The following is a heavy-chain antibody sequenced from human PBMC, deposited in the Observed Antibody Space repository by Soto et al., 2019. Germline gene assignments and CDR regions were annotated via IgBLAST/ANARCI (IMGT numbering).Heavy chain of an antibody. V-gene: IGHV1-69*12. CDR3: ARVRLRFLDWLGSEG. Sequence: QVQLVQSGAEVKKPGSSVKVSCKASGGTFSSYAFSWVRQAPGQGLEWMGGIIPIFGTANYAQKFQGRVTITADESTSTAYMELSSLRSEDTAVYYCARVRLRFLDWLGSEGWGQGTLVTVSS. D-gene: IGHD3-3*01. CDR1: GGTFSSYA. CDR2: IIPIFGTA. J-gene: IGHJ4*02.